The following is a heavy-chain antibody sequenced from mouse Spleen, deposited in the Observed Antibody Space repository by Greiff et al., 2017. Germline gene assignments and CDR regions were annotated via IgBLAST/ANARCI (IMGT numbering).Heavy chain of an antibody. J-gene: IGHJ4*01. Sequence: VQLVESGPGLVQPSQSLSITCTVSGFSLTSYGVHWVRQSPGKGLEWLGVIWSGGSTDYNAAFISRLSISKDNSKSQVFFKMNSLQADDTAIYYCARNWGYDGSCYAMDYWGQGTSVTVSS. CDR2: IWSGGST. CDR1: GFSLTSYG. D-gene: IGHD1-1*01. CDR3: ARNWGYDGSCYAMDY. V-gene: IGHV2-2*01.